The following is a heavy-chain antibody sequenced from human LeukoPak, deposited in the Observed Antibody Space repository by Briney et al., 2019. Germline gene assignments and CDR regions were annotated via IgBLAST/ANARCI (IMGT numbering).Heavy chain of an antibody. CDR2: IYYSGST. J-gene: IGHJ4*02. D-gene: IGHD1-26*01. V-gene: IGHV4-59*01. CDR3: ARDVGATHYFDY. Sequence: SETLSLTCTVSGGSISSYYWSWIRQPPGKGLEWIGYIYYSGSTNYNPSLKSRVTISVDTSKNQFSLKLSSVTAADTAVYYCARDVGATHYFDYWGQGTLVTVSS. CDR1: GGSISSYY.